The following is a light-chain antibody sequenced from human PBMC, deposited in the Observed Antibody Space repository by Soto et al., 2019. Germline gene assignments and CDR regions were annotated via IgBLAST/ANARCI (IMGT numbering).Light chain of an antibody. Sequence: IQMTQSPSSRSASVGDRVTITCRASQSISSYLNWYQQKPGKAPKLLIYAASSLQSGVPSRFSGSGSGTDFTLTISSLQPEDFATYYCQQSYSTPQTFGQGTKLEIK. V-gene: IGKV1-39*01. CDR2: AAS. CDR3: QQSYSTPQT. J-gene: IGKJ2*01. CDR1: QSISSY.